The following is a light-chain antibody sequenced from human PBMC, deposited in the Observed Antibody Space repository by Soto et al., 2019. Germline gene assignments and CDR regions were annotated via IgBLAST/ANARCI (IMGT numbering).Light chain of an antibody. Sequence: DIQLTQSPSFLSASVGDRVTITCRASQGISSYLAWYQQKPGKVPKLLIYAASTLQSGVPSRFSGSGSGTEFTLTISSLQPEDFATYYCQQLNSYPLTFGQRTRLEIK. V-gene: IGKV1-9*01. CDR2: AAS. CDR1: QGISSY. CDR3: QQLNSYPLT. J-gene: IGKJ5*01.